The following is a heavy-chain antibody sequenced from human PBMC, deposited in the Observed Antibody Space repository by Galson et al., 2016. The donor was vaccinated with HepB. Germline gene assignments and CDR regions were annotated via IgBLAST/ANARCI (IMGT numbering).Heavy chain of an antibody. CDR1: GDSVSSNSAT. Sequence: CAISGDSVSSNSATWNWIRQSPPRGLEWLGRTYYRTKWYNDYALSVKSRITINPDTSKNQFSLQLNSVTPEDTAVYYCARVRSGYSGYANPHYYGMDVWGQGTTVTVSS. CDR3: ARVRSGYSGYANPHYYGMDV. CDR2: TYYRTKWYN. V-gene: IGHV6-1*01. J-gene: IGHJ6*02. D-gene: IGHD5-12*01.